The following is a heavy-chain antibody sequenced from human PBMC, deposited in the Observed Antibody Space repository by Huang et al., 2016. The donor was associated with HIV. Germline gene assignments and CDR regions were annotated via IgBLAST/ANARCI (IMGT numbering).Heavy chain of an antibody. J-gene: IGHJ6*02. CDR3: AREVRSVDTDRPDGYYYRGLDV. CDR1: GTSMPSSTFY. CDR2: VYFIGKT. Sequence: QLRESGPGLVTPSETLSLTCSASGTSMPSSTFYWGWFRQPPGRGLEWIGRVYFIGKTYSNPSLKRRVTISIDTANKQYSMRLTSVTAADTAVYFCAREVRSVDTDRPDGYYYRGLDVWGQGTTVIVSS. V-gene: IGHV4-39*02. D-gene: IGHD2-2*03.